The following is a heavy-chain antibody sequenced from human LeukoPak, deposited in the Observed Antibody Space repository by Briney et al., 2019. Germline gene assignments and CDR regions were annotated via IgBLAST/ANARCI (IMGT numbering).Heavy chain of an antibody. CDR2: FDPEDGET. D-gene: IGHD3-10*01. Sequence: GASVKVSCKVSGYTLTELSMHWVRQAPGKGLEWMGGFDPEDGETIYAQKFQGGVTMTEDTSTDTAYMELSSLRSEDTAVYYCATAPLPAYYYGSGSYPFDYWGQGTLVTVSS. J-gene: IGHJ4*02. CDR3: ATAPLPAYYYGSGSYPFDY. CDR1: GYTLTELS. V-gene: IGHV1-24*01.